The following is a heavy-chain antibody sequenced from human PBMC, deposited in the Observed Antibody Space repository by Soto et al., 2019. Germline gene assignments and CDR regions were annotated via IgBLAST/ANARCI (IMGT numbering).Heavy chain of an antibody. Sequence: PGWSLRLSCAASGFTSSDAWINWVRQAPGMGLEWVGRIKSIRDGGTTDFAAPVKARFAISRDDSKNMVYLQINSLNTEDTAVYYCSTDSHFSSVFVRHDYWGHGTLVPVSS. D-gene: IGHD3-10*01. V-gene: IGHV3-15*07. J-gene: IGHJ4*01. CDR1: GFTSSDAW. CDR2: IKSIRDGGTT. CDR3: STDSHFSSVFVRHDY.